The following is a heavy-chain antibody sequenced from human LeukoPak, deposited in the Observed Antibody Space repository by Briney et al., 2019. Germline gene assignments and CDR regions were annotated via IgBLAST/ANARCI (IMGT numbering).Heavy chain of an antibody. CDR3: AIPKASGYSYGYPKWLDAFDI. D-gene: IGHD5-18*01. J-gene: IGHJ3*02. V-gene: IGHV1-69*05. Sequence: SVKVSCKASGGTFSSYAISWVRQAPGQGLEWMGRIIPIFGTANYAQKFQGRVTITTDESTSTAYMELSSLRSEDTAVYYCAIPKASGYSYGYPKWLDAFDIWGQGTMVTVSS. CDR2: IIPIFGTA. CDR1: GGTFSSYA.